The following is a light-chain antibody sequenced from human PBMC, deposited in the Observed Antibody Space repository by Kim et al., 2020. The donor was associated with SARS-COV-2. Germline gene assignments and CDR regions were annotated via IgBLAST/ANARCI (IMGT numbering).Light chain of an antibody. CDR1: QSVSSSY. V-gene: IGKV3D-7*01. J-gene: IGKJ2*01. CDR2: GAF. CDR3: QKDYNLPP. Sequence: PGERVTLSCRASQSVSSSYLTWYPQKPGQAPQLLIYGAFTRATGIPAWFSGSGSGTDFTLTISSLQPEDIAVYYCQKDYNLPPFGQGTTQEI.